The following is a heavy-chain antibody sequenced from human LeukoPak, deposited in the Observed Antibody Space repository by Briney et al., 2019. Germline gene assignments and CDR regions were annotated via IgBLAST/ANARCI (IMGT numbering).Heavy chain of an antibody. CDR3: ASSVTPYWYFDL. V-gene: IGHV3-23*01. D-gene: IGHD2-21*02. Sequence: PGGSLRLSCAASGFTFSSYAMSWVRQAPGKGLEWVSAISGSGGSTYYADSVKGRFTISRDNSKNTLYLQMNSLRAEDTAVYHCASSVTPYWYFDLWGRGTLVTVSS. CDR1: GFTFSSYA. J-gene: IGHJ2*01. CDR2: ISGSGGST.